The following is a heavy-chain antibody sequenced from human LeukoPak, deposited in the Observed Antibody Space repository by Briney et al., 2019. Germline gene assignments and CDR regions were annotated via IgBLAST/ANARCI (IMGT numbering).Heavy chain of an antibody. CDR3: ARDHGEVVATIHRDY. V-gene: IGHV1-18*01. CDR2: ISAYNGNT. J-gene: IGHJ4*02. Sequence: GASVKVSCKASGYTFTSYDINWVRQAPGQGLEWMGWISAYNGNTNYAQKLQGRVTMTTDTSTSTAYMELRSLRSDDTAVYYCARDHGEVVATIHRDYWGQGTLVTVSS. CDR1: GYTFTSYD. D-gene: IGHD5-12*01.